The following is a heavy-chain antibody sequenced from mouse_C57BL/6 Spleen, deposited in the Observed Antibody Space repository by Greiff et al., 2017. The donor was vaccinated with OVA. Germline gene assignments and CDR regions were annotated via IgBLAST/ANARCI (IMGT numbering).Heavy chain of an antibody. CDR3: ARVDGYPYAMDY. Sequence: EVKLMESGPGLVKPSQSLSLTCSVTGYSITSGYYWNWIRQFPGNKLEWMGYISYDGSNNYNPSLKNRISITRDTSKNQFFLKLNSVTTEDTATYYCARVDGYPYAMDYWGQGTSVTVSS. V-gene: IGHV3-6*01. J-gene: IGHJ4*01. D-gene: IGHD2-3*01. CDR1: GYSITSGYY. CDR2: ISYDGSN.